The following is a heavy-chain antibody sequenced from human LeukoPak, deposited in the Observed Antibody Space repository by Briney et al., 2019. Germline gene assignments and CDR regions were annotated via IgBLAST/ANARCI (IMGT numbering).Heavy chain of an antibody. CDR3: AKDPQPSIETLDY. J-gene: IGHJ4*02. Sequence: PSETLSLTCTVSGGSISSSSYYWGWIRQPPGKGLEWIGSIYYSGSTYYNPSLKSRVTISVDTSKNQFSLKLSSVTAADTAVYYCAKDPQPSIETLDYWGQGSLVIVSS. D-gene: IGHD2-2*01. V-gene: IGHV4-39*02. CDR1: GGSISSSSYY. CDR2: IYYSGST.